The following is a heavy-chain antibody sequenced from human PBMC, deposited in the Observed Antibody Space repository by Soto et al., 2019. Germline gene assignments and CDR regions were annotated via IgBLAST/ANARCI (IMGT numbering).Heavy chain of an antibody. Sequence: QDQLVQSGAEVKKPGASVKVSCKASGYTFTSYGISWVRQAPGQGLEWMGWISAYNGNTNYAQKLQGRVTMTTDTSTSTAYMELRSLRSDDTAVYYCARLHGSGDLGYYYYYGMDVWGQGTTVTVSS. V-gene: IGHV1-18*04. CDR2: ISAYNGNT. J-gene: IGHJ6*02. CDR1: GYTFTSYG. CDR3: ARLHGSGDLGYYYYYGMDV. D-gene: IGHD2-21*01.